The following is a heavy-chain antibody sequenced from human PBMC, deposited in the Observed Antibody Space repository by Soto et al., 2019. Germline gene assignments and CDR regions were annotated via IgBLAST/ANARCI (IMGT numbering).Heavy chain of an antibody. Sequence: QITLKESGPTLVKPTQTLTLTCTFSGFSLSTSGVGVGWIRQPPGKALEWLALIYWNDDKRYSPSLKSRLTITEDTSKNQVVLTMTNMDPVDTATYYCAHLGYCSGGSCYRSFGYWGQGTLVTVSS. V-gene: IGHV2-5*01. D-gene: IGHD2-15*01. CDR1: GFSLSTSGVG. J-gene: IGHJ4*02. CDR3: AHLGYCSGGSCYRSFGY. CDR2: IYWNDDK.